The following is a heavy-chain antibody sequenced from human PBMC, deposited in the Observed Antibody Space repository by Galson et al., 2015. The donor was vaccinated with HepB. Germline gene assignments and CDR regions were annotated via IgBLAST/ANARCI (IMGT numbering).Heavy chain of an antibody. D-gene: IGHD6-6*01. J-gene: IGHJ6*03. CDR3: TRRSEDRSDSSSAEDFFYYMDV. CDR2: IRSKANSYAT. V-gene: IGHV3-73*01. Sequence: SLRLSCAASGFTFSASAIHWVRQASGKGLEWVGRIRSKANSYATTYAASVKGRFTISRDDSKDTAYLQLNSLKTEDTAVYYCTRRSEDRSDSSSAEDFFYYMDVCGKGTTVTVSS. CDR1: GFTFSASA.